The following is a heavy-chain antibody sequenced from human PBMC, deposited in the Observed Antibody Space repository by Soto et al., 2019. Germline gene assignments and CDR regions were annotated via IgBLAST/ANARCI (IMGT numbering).Heavy chain of an antibody. V-gene: IGHV3-30-3*01. CDR3: ARALVHIYATLHGPFDH. CDR2: ISHDGNNK. D-gene: IGHD2-8*01. CDR1: GFTFNRHP. J-gene: IGHJ4*02. Sequence: QVQLVESGGGVVQPGRSLRLSCAASGFTFNRHPLHWVRQAPGKGLEWVAVISHDGNNKYYADSVKGRFTISRDNSMNMLYLQMHGLRTEDTAIFYCARALVHIYATLHGPFDHWGQGALVTVSS.